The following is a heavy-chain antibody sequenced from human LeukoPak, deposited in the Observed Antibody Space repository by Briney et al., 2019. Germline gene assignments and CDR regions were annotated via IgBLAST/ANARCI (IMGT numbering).Heavy chain of an antibody. V-gene: IGHV4-4*07. Sequence: PSETLSLTCTVSGGSISSYYWSWIRQPAGKGLEWIGRIYTSGSTNYNPSLKGRVTMSVDTSKNQFSLKLSSVTAADTAVYYCARDRRGYCSSTSCYSNNWFDPWGQGTLVTVSS. CDR1: GGSISSYY. D-gene: IGHD2-2*02. CDR2: IYTSGST. J-gene: IGHJ5*02. CDR3: ARDRRGYCSSTSCYSNNWFDP.